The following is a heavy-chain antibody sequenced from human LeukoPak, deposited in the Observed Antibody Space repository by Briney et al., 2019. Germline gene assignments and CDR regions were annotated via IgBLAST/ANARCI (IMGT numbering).Heavy chain of an antibody. CDR2: IYTSGST. Sequence: KPSQTLSLTCTVSGASISSGSHYWSWIRQPAGKGLEWIGRIYTSGSTNYNPSLKSRVTISVDTSKNQFSLKLSSVTAADTAVYYCARHENHLTVWGSYRYASGFDYWGQGTLVTVSS. CDR3: ARHENHLTVWGSYRYASGFDY. V-gene: IGHV4-61*02. CDR1: GASISSGSHY. J-gene: IGHJ4*02. D-gene: IGHD3-16*02.